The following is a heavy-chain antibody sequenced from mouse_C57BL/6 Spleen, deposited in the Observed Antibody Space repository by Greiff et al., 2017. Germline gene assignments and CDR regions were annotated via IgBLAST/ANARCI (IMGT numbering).Heavy chain of an antibody. D-gene: IGHD1-1*01. V-gene: IGHV5-9*01. J-gene: IGHJ1*03. CDR2: ISGGGGNT. CDR3: ARLLLRPGYFDV. CDR1: GFTFSSYT. Sequence: EVQLVESGGGLVKPGGSLKLSCAASGFTFSSYTMSWVRQTPEKRLEWVATISGGGGNTYYPDSVKGRFTISRDNAKNTLYLQMSSLRSEDTALYYCARLLLRPGYFDVWGTGTTVTVSS.